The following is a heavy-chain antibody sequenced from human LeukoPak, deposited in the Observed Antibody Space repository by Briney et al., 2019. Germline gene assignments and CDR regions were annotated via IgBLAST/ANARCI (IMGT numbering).Heavy chain of an antibody. Sequence: PGGSLRLSCAASGFSFSTYWMHWVRQAPGNGLLWVSRINGDGSSTSYADSVRGRFTISRDNAKNSLYLQMNSLRAEDTAVYYCARDRPTVTLDYWGQGTLVTVSS. J-gene: IGHJ4*02. CDR1: GFSFSTYW. CDR2: INGDGSST. V-gene: IGHV3-74*01. D-gene: IGHD4-17*01. CDR3: ARDRPTVTLDY.